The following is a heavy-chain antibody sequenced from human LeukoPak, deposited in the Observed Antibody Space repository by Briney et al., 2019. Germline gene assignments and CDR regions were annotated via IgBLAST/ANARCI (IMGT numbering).Heavy chain of an antibody. J-gene: IGHJ4*02. D-gene: IGHD3-16*01. Sequence: PGGSLRLSCAASGFTFSTYSRNWVRQAPGKGLEWVSFISSGSSYIYYADSVKGRFTISRGNAKNSLYLQMNSLRAEDTAVYYCARDGGRGRSDYWGQGTLVTVSS. CDR2: ISSGSSYI. CDR3: ARDGGRGRSDY. V-gene: IGHV3-21*01. CDR1: GFTFSTYS.